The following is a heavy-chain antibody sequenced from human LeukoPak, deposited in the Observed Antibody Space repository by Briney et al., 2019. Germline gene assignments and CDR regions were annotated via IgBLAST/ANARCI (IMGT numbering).Heavy chain of an antibody. V-gene: IGHV4-39*07. CDR3: ARMDTAMVTRVLDY. D-gene: IGHD5-18*01. CDR2: IYYSGST. Sequence: SETLSLTCTVSGGSISSSSYYWGWIRQPPGKGLEWIGSIYYSGSTYYNPSLKSRVTISIDTSKNQFSLKLSSVTAADTAVYYCARMDTAMVTRVLDYWGQGTLVTVSS. CDR1: GGSISSSSYY. J-gene: IGHJ4*02.